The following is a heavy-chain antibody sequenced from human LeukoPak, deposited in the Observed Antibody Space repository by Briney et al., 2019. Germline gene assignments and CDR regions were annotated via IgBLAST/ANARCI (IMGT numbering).Heavy chain of an antibody. CDR2: IYYSGST. CDR1: GGSISSSSYY. J-gene: IGHJ5*02. CDR3: ARGWAGLRAAAGTDNWFDP. V-gene: IGHV4-39*07. D-gene: IGHD6-13*01. Sequence: SETLSLTCTVSGGSISSSSYYWGWIRLPPGKGLEWIGSIYYSGSTYYNPSLKSRVTISVDTSKNQFSLKLSSVTAADTAVYYCARGWAGLRAAAGTDNWFDPWGQGTLVTVSS.